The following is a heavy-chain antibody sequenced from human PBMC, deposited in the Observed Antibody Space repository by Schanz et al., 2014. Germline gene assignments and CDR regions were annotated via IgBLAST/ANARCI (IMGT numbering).Heavy chain of an antibody. Sequence: QVQLVESGGGLVKPGGSLRLSCVVSGFIFSDHYMSWIRQAPGKGLEWVSSVSHGGTYIYYADSVRGRFTISRDNAKNSLYLQMNSLRTEDTAVYYCAREGEWGYDPPRHWGQGTLVTVSS. V-gene: IGHV3-11*04. CDR3: AREGEWGYDPPRH. D-gene: IGHD5-12*01. J-gene: IGHJ4*02. CDR2: VSHGGTYI. CDR1: GFIFSDHY.